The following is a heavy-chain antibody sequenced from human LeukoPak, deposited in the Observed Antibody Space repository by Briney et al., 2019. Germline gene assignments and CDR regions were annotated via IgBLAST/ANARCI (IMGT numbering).Heavy chain of an antibody. J-gene: IGHJ4*02. Sequence: TSETLSLTCTVSGGPISSSSYYWGWIRQPPGKGLEWIGSIYYSGSTYYNPSLKSRVTISVDTSKNQFSLKLSSVTAADTAVYYCARVRYSSGWYILTEIDYWGQGTLVTVSS. CDR2: IYYSGST. D-gene: IGHD6-19*01. V-gene: IGHV4-39*07. CDR1: GGPISSSSYY. CDR3: ARVRYSSGWYILTEIDY.